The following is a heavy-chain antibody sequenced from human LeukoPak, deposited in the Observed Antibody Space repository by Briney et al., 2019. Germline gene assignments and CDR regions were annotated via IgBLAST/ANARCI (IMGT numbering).Heavy chain of an antibody. D-gene: IGHD2-21*02. CDR1: GGSLTNYY. J-gene: IGHJ3*02. CDR2: VFYSGST. CDR3: ARDAVTYDAFDI. Sequence: PSETLSLTCTVSGGSLTNYYWNWIRQPPGKGLEWIGYVFYSGSTNYNPSLKSRVTISVDTPKNQFSLKVTSVTAADTALYYCARDAVTYDAFDIWGQGTMVTVSS. V-gene: IGHV4-59*01.